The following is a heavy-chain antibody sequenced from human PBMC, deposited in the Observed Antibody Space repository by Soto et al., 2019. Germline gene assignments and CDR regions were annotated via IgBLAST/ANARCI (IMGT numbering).Heavy chain of an antibody. D-gene: IGHD3-22*01. V-gene: IGHV1-3*01. CDR1: GYTFTSYA. J-gene: IGHJ5*02. CDR3: ARDFSMIVGTYDL. Sequence: EASVKVSCKASGYTFTSYAMHWVRQAPGQRLEWMGWINAGNGNTKYSQKFQGRVTITRDTSASTAYMELSSLRSEDTAVYYCARDFSMIVGTYDLWGQGTLVTVSS. CDR2: INAGNGNT.